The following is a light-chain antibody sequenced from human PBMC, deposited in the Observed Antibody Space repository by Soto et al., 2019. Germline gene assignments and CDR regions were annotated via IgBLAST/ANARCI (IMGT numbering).Light chain of an antibody. Sequence: QTVVTQEPSFSVSPGRTVTITCGLNSGSVSTSYYPSRYQQTPGQAPRTLIYSTNTRSSGVPDRFSGSILGNKAALTITGAQADDESDYYCVLYMGSGIWVFGGGTKLTVL. CDR1: SGSVSTSYY. J-gene: IGLJ3*02. V-gene: IGLV8-61*01. CDR3: VLYMGSGIWV. CDR2: STN.